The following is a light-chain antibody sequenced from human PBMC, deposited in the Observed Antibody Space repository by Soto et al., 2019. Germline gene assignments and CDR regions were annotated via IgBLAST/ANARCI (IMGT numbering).Light chain of an antibody. J-gene: IGLJ2*01. CDR3: QVWDSSTAV. CDR2: RDS. Sequence: SYELTQPLSVSVALGQTARITCGGNNIGSKNVHWYQQKPGQAPILVIYRDSTRPSGIPERFSGSNSGNTATLTISRAQGGDEADYYCQVWDSSTAVFGGGTQLTVL. CDR1: NIGSKN. V-gene: IGLV3-9*01.